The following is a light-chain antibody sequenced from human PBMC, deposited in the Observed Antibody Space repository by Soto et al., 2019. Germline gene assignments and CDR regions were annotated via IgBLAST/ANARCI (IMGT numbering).Light chain of an antibody. CDR1: SNDVGGYNY. J-gene: IGLJ2*01. Sequence: QSALTQPASVSGSPGQSITISCTGTSNDVGGYNYVSWYQQHPGKAPKLIIYDVTNRPSGVSDRFSGSKSGNSASLTISGLQAEDEADYHCTSYTTFSPSVIFGGGTKVTVL. V-gene: IGLV2-14*03. CDR2: DVT. CDR3: TSYTTFSPSVI.